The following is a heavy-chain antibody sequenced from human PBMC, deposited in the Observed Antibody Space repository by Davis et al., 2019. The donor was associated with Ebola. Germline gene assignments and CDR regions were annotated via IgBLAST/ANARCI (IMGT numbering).Heavy chain of an antibody. Sequence: GESLKISCAASGFTFSSYSMNWVRQAPGKGLEWVGNIKQDGSDKHYVDSVKGRFTMSRDNAKNSLYLQMDSLRAEDTAVYYCARYSRGSGPPQWGQGTLVTVSS. CDR2: IKQDGSDK. D-gene: IGHD6-19*01. CDR1: GFTFSSYS. V-gene: IGHV3-7*01. CDR3: ARYSRGSGPPQ. J-gene: IGHJ4*02.